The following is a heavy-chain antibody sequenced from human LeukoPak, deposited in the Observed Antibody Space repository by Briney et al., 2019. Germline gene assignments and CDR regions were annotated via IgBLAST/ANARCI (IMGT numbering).Heavy chain of an antibody. Sequence: GGSLRLSCADSVFTFSTYEMNWGRQAPGKGLEWVSYIGGSGTITYYADSVKGRFTISRDNAKNSLYLQMDSLRADDTAVYYCARDRFVQVHSGFFEDRGQGTLVSVSS. CDR1: VFTFSTYE. D-gene: IGHD3-10*01. CDR2: IGGSGTIT. CDR3: ARDRFVQVHSGFFED. J-gene: IGHJ4*02. V-gene: IGHV3-48*03.